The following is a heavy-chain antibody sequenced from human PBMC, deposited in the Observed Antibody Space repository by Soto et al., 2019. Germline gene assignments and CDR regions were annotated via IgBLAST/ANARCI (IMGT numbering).Heavy chain of an antibody. J-gene: IGHJ4*02. D-gene: IGHD1-1*01. CDR2: IIAIFGTA. CDR1: GGTFSSYA. Sequence: SVKVSCKASGGTFSSYAISWVRQAPGQGLEWMGGIIAIFGTANYAQKFQGRVTITRDTSASTAYMELSSLRSEDTAVYYCARSTPPTGTAFDYWGQGTLVTVSS. CDR3: ARSTPPTGTAFDY. V-gene: IGHV1-69*05.